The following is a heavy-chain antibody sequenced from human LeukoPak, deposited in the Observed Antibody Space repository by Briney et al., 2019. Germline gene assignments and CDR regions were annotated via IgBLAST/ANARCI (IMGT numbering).Heavy chain of an antibody. CDR2: INKDGSET. Sequence: GSLRLPCVASGFTFSSNGMHWVRQAPGKGLEWVANINKDGSETYYVDSVKGRFTISRDNSKNTLYLQMNSLRAEDTAVYYCAKDRCSGGSCYLFDYWGQGTLVTVSS. D-gene: IGHD2-15*01. CDR1: GFTFSSNG. CDR3: AKDRCSGGSCYLFDY. J-gene: IGHJ4*02. V-gene: IGHV3-30*02.